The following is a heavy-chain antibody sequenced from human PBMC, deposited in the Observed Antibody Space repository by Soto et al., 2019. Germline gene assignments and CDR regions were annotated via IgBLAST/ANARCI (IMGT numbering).Heavy chain of an antibody. CDR2: ISSSSSYI. D-gene: IGHD2-2*02. CDR3: ARASSCQIITSCYTGSGVWFDP. Sequence: EVQLVESGGGLVKPGGSLRLSCAASGFTFSSYSMNWVRQAPGKGLEWVSSISSSSSYIYYADSVKGRFTISRDNAKNSLYLQMNSLRAEDTAVYYCARASSCQIITSCYTGSGVWFDPWGQGTLVTVAS. J-gene: IGHJ5*02. CDR1: GFTFSSYS. V-gene: IGHV3-21*01.